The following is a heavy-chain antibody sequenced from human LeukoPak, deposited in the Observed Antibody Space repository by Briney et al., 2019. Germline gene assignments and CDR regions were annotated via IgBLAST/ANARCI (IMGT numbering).Heavy chain of an antibody. V-gene: IGHV1-18*01. CDR1: GSTFTSYG. CDR2: VSAYNGNT. CDR3: AATPQGLEGSGYSFDY. Sequence: ASVKVSCKASGSTFTSYGISWVRQAPGQGPEWMGWVSAYNGNTNYAQQLQGRVTMTTDTSTSTAYMELRSLRSDDTAVYYCAATPQGLEGSGYSFDYWGQGTLVTVSS. D-gene: IGHD3-22*01. J-gene: IGHJ4*02.